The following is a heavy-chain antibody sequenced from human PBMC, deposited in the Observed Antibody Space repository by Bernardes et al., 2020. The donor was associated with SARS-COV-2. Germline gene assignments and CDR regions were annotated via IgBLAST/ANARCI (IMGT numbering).Heavy chain of an antibody. J-gene: IGHJ4*02. Sequence: ASVKVSCQASGYTFTSYGISWVRQAPGQGLEWMGWISAYHGNTNYAQKLQGRVTMTPDTSTSTAYMELRSLRSDDTAVYYCARVESIAARSLPIDYWGQGTLVTVSS. D-gene: IGHD6-6*01. CDR3: ARVESIAARSLPIDY. CDR1: GYTFTSYG. V-gene: IGHV1-18*04. CDR2: ISAYHGNT.